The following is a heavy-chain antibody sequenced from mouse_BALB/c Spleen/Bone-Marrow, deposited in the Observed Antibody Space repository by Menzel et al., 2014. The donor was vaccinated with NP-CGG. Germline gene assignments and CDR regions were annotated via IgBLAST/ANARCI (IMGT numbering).Heavy chain of an antibody. CDR2: IDPYYGGT. CDR1: GYSFTGYN. J-gene: IGHJ3*01. V-gene: IGHV1-39*01. CDR3: ARSGDLAWFAY. Sequence: VQLKDSGPELGKPGASVKISCKASGYSFTGYNMNWVKQSNGKSLECIGNIDPYYGGTSYNQKFKGKATLTVDKSSSTAYMQLKSLTSEDSAVYHCARSGDLAWFAYWGQGTLVTVSA.